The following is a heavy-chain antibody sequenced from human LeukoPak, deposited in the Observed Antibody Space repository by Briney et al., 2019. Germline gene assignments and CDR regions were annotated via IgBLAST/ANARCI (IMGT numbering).Heavy chain of an antibody. Sequence: SETLSLTCTVSGGSISSYYWSWIRQPPGKGLEWIGYINYSGSTNYNPSLKSRVTMSVDTSKNQFSLKLSSVTAADTAVYYCARVLAGYYYYYMDVWGKGTTVTVSS. V-gene: IGHV4-59*01. CDR1: GGSISSYY. J-gene: IGHJ6*03. CDR2: INYSGST. CDR3: ARVLAGYYYYYMDV.